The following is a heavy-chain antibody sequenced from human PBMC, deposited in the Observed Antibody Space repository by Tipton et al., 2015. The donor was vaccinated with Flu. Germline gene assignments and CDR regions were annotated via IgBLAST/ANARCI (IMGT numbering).Heavy chain of an antibody. J-gene: IGHJ4*02. D-gene: IGHD4-17*01. V-gene: IGHV5-51*01. CDR2: IYPGDSDT. Sequence: VQLVQSGAEVKKPGESLKISCKGSGYSFTSYWIGWVRQMPGKGLEWMGIIYPGDSDTRYGPSFQGQVTISADKSISTAYLQWSSLKASDTAMYYCVRQPYLGDYGGYFDYWGQGTLVTVSS. CDR1: GYSFTSYW. CDR3: VRQPYLGDYGGYFDY.